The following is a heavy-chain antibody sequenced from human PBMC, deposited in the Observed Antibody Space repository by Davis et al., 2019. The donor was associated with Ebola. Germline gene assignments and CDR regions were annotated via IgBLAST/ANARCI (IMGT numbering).Heavy chain of an antibody. J-gene: IGHJ5*02. Sequence: MPSETLSLTCTVSGDSISSSSYFWGWIRQPPGKGLEWIGGSYYSGSTYENPSLKSRVTISVDTSKNQFSLKLSSVTAADTAVYYCSRLDLLTTVSFDPWGQGTLVTVSS. D-gene: IGHD5-12*01. V-gene: IGHV4-39*01. CDR3: SRLDLLTTVSFDP. CDR2: SYYSGST. CDR1: GDSISSSSYF.